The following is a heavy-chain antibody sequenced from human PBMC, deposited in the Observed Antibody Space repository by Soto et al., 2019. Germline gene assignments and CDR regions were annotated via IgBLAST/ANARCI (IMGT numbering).Heavy chain of an antibody. Sequence: EVQLVESGGGLVKPGGSLRLSCAASGFTFSSYSMNWVRQAPGKGLEWVSSISSSSSYIYYADSVKGRFTISRDNAKNSLYLTMNSLRAEDTAVYYCARDQPGYSYGYGLGDWGQGTLVTVSA. J-gene: IGHJ4*02. CDR3: ARDQPGYSYGYGLGD. D-gene: IGHD5-18*01. CDR2: ISSSSSYI. CDR1: GFTFSSYS. V-gene: IGHV3-21*01.